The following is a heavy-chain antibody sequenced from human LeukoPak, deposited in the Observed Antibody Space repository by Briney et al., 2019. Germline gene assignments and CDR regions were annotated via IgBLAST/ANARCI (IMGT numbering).Heavy chain of an antibody. Sequence: GGSLRLSCAASGSTFSSHAMHWVRQAPGKGLEWVAVISYDGSNKYYADSVKGRFTISRDNSKNTLYLQMNSLRAEDTAVYYCARDVSGSFDYWGQGTLVTVSS. V-gene: IGHV3-30-3*01. CDR3: ARDVSGSFDY. CDR1: GSTFSSHA. J-gene: IGHJ4*02. CDR2: ISYDGSNK. D-gene: IGHD1-26*01.